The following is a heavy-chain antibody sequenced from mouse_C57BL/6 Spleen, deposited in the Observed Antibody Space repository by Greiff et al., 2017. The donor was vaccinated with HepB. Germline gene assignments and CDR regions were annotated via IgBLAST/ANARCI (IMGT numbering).Heavy chain of an antibody. CDR1: CFNIKDYY. V-gene: IGHV14-1*01. J-gene: IGHJ4*01. D-gene: IGHD3-3*01. Sequence: VQLQQSGAELLRPGASVKLSCTASCFNIKDYYMHWVKQRPEQGLEWIGRIDPEDGDTESAPKFQGKATMTADTSSNTAYLQLSSLTSEDTAVYYCTTGRHAMDYWGQGTSVTVSS. CDR3: TTGRHAMDY. CDR2: IDPEDGDT.